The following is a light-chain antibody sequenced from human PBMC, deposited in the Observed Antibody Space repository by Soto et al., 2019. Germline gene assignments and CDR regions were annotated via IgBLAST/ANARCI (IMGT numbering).Light chain of an antibody. J-gene: IGKJ4*01. Sequence: IVLTQSPGTLSLSPGERATLSCRASQSVTSSYLAWYQQKPGQAPMLLIYGASSRATGIPDRFSGSGSGTDFTLTISRLEPEDFAVYYCQQYVTSPLTFGGGTKVEIK. CDR2: GAS. CDR1: QSVTSSY. CDR3: QQYVTSPLT. V-gene: IGKV3-20*01.